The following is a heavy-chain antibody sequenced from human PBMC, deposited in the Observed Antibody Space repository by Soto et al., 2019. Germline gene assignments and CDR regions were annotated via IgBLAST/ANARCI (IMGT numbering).Heavy chain of an antibody. Sequence: QVQLVESGGGVVQPGRSLRLSCAASGFTFSSYAMHWVRQAPGKGLEWVAVISYDGSNKYYADSVKGRFTISRDNSKNTLYLQMNSLRAEDTAVYYCASDKSSTRGILWYYGMDVWGQGTTVTVSS. V-gene: IGHV3-30-3*01. CDR3: ASDKSSTRGILWYYGMDV. J-gene: IGHJ6*02. CDR1: GFTFSSYA. D-gene: IGHD3-10*01. CDR2: ISYDGSNK.